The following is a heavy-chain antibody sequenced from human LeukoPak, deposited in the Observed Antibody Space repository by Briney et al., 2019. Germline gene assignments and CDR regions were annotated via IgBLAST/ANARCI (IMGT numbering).Heavy chain of an antibody. D-gene: IGHD3-10*01. CDR2: ISYDGSNK. V-gene: IGHV3-30*18. CDR1: GFTFSSYG. J-gene: IGHJ6*03. Sequence: GRSLRLSCAASGFTFSSYGMHWVRQAPGKGLEWVAVISYDGSNKYYADSVKGRFTISRDNSKNTLYLQMNSLRAEDTAVYYCAKDRDLGSYYGSGLWWWYYYYYYMDVWGKGTTVTVSS. CDR3: AKDRDLGSYYGSGLWWWYYYYYYMDV.